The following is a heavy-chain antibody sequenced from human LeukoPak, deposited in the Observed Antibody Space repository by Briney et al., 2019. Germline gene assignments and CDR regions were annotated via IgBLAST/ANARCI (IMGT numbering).Heavy chain of an antibody. D-gene: IGHD2-15*01. CDR3: ATLGYCSGGSCYTANWFDP. J-gene: IGHJ5*02. Sequence: ASVKVSCKVSGYTLTELSMHWVRQAPGKGLEWMGGFDPEDGETIYAQKFQGRVTMTEDTSTDTAYMELSSLRSEDTAVYYCATLGYCSGGSCYTANWFDPWGQGTLVTASS. V-gene: IGHV1-24*01. CDR1: GYTLTELS. CDR2: FDPEDGET.